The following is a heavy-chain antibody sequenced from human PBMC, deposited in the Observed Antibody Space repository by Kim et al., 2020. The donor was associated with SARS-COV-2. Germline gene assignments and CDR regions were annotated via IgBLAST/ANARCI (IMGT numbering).Heavy chain of an antibody. CDR1: GFTFSSYA. V-gene: IGHV3-30-3*01. J-gene: IGHJ4*02. Sequence: GSLRLSCAASGFTFSSYAFKWVRQAPGKGLEWVALISYRGNNKYYADSVKGRFTVSRDNSENTVSLQMNSLTTEDTALYYCVSDSFLSNSIVVVGGYWGQGTLVTVSS. D-gene: IGHD2-15*01. CDR2: ISYRGNNK. CDR3: VSDSFLSNSIVVVGGY.